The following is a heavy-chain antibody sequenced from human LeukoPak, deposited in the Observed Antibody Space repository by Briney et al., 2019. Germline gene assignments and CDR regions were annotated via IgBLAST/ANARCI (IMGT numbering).Heavy chain of an antibody. CDR3: ARDPAGIAAAYNWFDP. J-gene: IGHJ5*02. Sequence: SETLSLTCTVSGGSISSSSYYWGWIRQPPGKGLEWIGSIYYSGSTYYNPSLKSRVTISVDTSKNQFSLKLSSVTAADTAVYYCARDPAGIAAAYNWFDPWGQGTLVTVSS. CDR1: GGSISSSSYY. CDR2: IYYSGST. V-gene: IGHV4-39*07. D-gene: IGHD6-13*01.